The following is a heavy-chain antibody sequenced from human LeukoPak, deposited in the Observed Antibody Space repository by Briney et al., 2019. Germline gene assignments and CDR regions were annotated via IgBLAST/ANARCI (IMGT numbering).Heavy chain of an antibody. D-gene: IGHD6-25*01. J-gene: IGHJ3*02. CDR2: ITSSVERI. CDR1: GFTFSTSA. V-gene: IGHV3-48*02. CDR3: ARGRNHGFDI. Sequence: GGSLRLSCIASGFTFSTSAMDWVRQAPGKGLEWVSFITSSVERISYADSAKGRFTISRDNAKNSLYLQMNSLRDEDTAVYYCARGRNHGFDIWGQGTMVTVSS.